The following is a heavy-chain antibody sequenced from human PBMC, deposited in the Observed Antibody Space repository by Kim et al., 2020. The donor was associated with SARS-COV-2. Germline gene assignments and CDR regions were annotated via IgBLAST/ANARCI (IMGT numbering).Heavy chain of an antibody. Sequence: GGSLRLSCAASGFTFSSYGMHWVRQAPGKGLEWVAVISYDGSNKYYADSVKGRFTISRDNSKNTLYLQMNSLRAEDTAVYYCATSYDSSGYAPWYWGQGTLVTVSS. J-gene: IGHJ4*02. D-gene: IGHD3-22*01. V-gene: IGHV3-30*03. CDR1: GFTFSSYG. CDR2: ISYDGSNK. CDR3: ATSYDSSGYAPWY.